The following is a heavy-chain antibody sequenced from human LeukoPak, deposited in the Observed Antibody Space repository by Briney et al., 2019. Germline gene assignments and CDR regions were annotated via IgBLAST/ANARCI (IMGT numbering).Heavy chain of an antibody. V-gene: IGHV1-69*13. CDR3: ATLGYDFWSGYYIWFDP. CDR1: GGTFSSYA. Sequence: SVKVSCKASGGTFSSYAISWVRQAPGQGLEWMGGIIPIFGTANYAQKFQGRVMITADESTSTAYMELSSLRSEDTAVYYCATLGYDFWSGYYIWFDPWGQGTLVTVSS. D-gene: IGHD3-3*01. CDR2: IIPIFGTA. J-gene: IGHJ5*02.